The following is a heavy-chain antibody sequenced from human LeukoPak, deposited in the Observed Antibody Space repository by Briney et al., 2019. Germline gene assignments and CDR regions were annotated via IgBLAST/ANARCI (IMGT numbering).Heavy chain of an antibody. J-gene: IGHJ4*02. CDR2: IYSGGST. Sequence: GGSLRLSCAASGFTVSSNYMSWVRQAPGKGLEWVSVIYSGGSTYYADSVKGRFTISRDNSKNTLYLQMNSLRAEDTAVYYCARDIVVVPAGDYWGQGTLVTVSS. D-gene: IGHD2-2*01. V-gene: IGHV3-66*01. CDR1: GFTVSSNY. CDR3: ARDIVVVPAGDY.